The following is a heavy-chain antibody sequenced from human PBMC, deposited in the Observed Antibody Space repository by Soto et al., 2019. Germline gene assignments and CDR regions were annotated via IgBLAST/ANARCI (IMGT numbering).Heavy chain of an antibody. V-gene: IGHV3-30*03. J-gene: IGHJ4*02. CDR3: VGGYYFGDY. Sequence: QVQLVESGGGVVQPGRSLRLSCAASGFTFSNYGMHWVRQAPGKGLEWVAGISHDGGKKYYADSVKGRFTISRDNSKNTLYLQMNSLNPEDTAVYYCVGGYYFGDYWGQGTLVTVSS. D-gene: IGHD5-18*01. CDR2: ISHDGGKK. CDR1: GFTFSNYG.